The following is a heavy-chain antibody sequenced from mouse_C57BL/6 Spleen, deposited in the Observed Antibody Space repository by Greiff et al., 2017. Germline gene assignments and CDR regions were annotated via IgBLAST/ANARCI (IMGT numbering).Heavy chain of an antibody. CDR1: GYSFTGYY. Sequence: EVKLQESGPELVKPGASVKISCKASGYSFTGYYMNWVKQSPEKSLEWIGEINPSTGGTTYNQKFKAKATLTVDKSSSTAYMQLKSLTSEDSAVYYCARRGVGAMDYWGQGTSVTVSS. J-gene: IGHJ4*01. D-gene: IGHD1-1*02. CDR3: ARRGVGAMDY. CDR2: INPSTGGT. V-gene: IGHV1-42*01.